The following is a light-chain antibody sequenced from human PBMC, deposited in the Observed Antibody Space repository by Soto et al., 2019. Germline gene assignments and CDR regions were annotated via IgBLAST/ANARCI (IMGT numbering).Light chain of an antibody. CDR2: AAS. CDR1: DIVSTN. CDR3: QQYSIWRK. V-gene: IGKV3-15*01. Sequence: EIVLTQSPGPLSLAPCEMVTPSCGASDIVSTNLAWYQQKAGRAPRLLIYAASTRGSGTPGRFSGSGSGKEFTLTISLLQSEDFAVYYCQQYSIWRKFGQGTKVDIK. J-gene: IGKJ1*01.